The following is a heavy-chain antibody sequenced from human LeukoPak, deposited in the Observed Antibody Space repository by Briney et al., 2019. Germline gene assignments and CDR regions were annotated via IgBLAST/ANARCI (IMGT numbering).Heavy chain of an antibody. V-gene: IGHV1-69*13. CDR1: GGTFSSYA. Sequence: SVKVSCKASGGTFSSYAISWVRQAPGQGLEWMGGVIPIFGTANYAQKFQGRVTITADESTSTAYMELSSLRSEDTAVYYCGRDDYGDSTTDYWGQGTLVTVSS. CDR2: VIPIFGTA. J-gene: IGHJ4*02. D-gene: IGHD4-17*01. CDR3: GRDDYGDSTTDY.